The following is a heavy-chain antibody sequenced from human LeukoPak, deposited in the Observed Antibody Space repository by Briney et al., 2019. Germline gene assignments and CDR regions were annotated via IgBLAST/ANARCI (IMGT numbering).Heavy chain of an antibody. J-gene: IGHJ6*03. CDR1: GCTFRTSA. V-gene: IGHV1-58*02. CDR3: AAVAYYYYMDV. D-gene: IGHD5-12*01. CDR2: IVVGTGNT. Sequence: GASVKVSRKASGCTFRTSAIQWMRQARGQRPEWIGWIVVGTGNTTYAQRFQDRVTITRDMYTNTAYMELSALRSEDTAVYYCAAVAYYYYMDVWGEGTTVTVSS.